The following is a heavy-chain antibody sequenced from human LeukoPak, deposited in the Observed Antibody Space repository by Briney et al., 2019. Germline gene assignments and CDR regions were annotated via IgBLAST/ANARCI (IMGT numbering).Heavy chain of an antibody. CDR1: GFTFSSYS. D-gene: IGHD3-22*01. CDR2: ISSSSSTI. CDR3: ASGYYYDSSGYYRDY. Sequence: PGGSLRLSCAASGFTFSSYSMNWVRQAPGKGLEWVSYISSSSSTIYYADSVKGRFTISRDNAKNSLYLQMNSLRAEDTAVYYCASGYYYDSSGYYRDYWGQGTLVTVSS. J-gene: IGHJ4*02. V-gene: IGHV3-48*01.